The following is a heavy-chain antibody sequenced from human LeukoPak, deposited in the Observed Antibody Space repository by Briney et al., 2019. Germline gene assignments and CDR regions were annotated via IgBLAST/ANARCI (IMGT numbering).Heavy chain of an antibody. CDR1: GFTFRSYS. D-gene: IGHD1-1*01. CDR3: ARESTGFDP. Sequence: PGGSLRLSCGASGFTFRSYSMNWVRQAPGGGLEWVSYISSSSSTIYYADSVKGRFTISRDNAKNSLYLQMNSLRAEDTAVYYCARESTGFDPWGQGALVTVSS. J-gene: IGHJ5*02. V-gene: IGHV3-48*04. CDR2: ISSSSSTI.